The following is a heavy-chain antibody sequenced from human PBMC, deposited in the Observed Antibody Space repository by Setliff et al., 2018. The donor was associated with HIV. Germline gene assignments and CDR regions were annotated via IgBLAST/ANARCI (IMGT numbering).Heavy chain of an antibody. CDR1: GGTSSTHA. CDR2: IISILDIT. J-gene: IGHJ3*02. Sequence: SVKVSCKASGGTSSTHAMNWVRQAPGQGLEWMGQIISILDITTYAQQLQGRVTITADESTSTFYKELSSLRSADTAVYYCAGPRGDEAFDIWGQGTKVTVTS. V-gene: IGHV1-69*10. D-gene: IGHD3-10*01. CDR3: AGPRGDEAFDI.